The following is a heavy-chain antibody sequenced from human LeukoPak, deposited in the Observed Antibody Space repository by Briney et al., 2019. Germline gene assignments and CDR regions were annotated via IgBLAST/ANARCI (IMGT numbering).Heavy chain of an antibody. CDR2: FIPIFGTA. J-gene: IGHJ4*02. CDR3: ARESPLLYGALDY. Sequence: ASVKVSCKASGGTFSSYAISWVRQAPGQGLEWMGGFIPIFGTANYAQKFQGRVTITADESTSTAYMELSSLRSEDTAVYYCARESPLLYGALDYWGQGTLVTVSS. D-gene: IGHD4-17*01. CDR1: GGTFSSYA. V-gene: IGHV1-69*13.